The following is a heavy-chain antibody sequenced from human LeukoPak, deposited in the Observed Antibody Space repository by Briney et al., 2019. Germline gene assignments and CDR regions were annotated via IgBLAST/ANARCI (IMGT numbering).Heavy chain of an antibody. J-gene: IGHJ2*01. Sequence: SETLSLTCTVSVASISSGSNSWGGTRQPQGRGRGGMGGIYYSGSTYYNPSLKSRVTISVDTSKNQFSLKLSSVTAADTAVYYCARPLAAAGSRYWYFDLWSRGTLVTVSS. CDR1: VASISSGSNS. CDR2: IYYSGST. CDR3: ARPLAAAGSRYWYFDL. V-gene: IGHV4-39*01. D-gene: IGHD6-13*01.